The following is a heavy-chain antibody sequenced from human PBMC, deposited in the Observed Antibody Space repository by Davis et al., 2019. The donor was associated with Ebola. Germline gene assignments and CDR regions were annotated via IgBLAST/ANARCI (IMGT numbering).Heavy chain of an antibody. D-gene: IGHD3-10*02. CDR1: GGTFSSYT. V-gene: IGHV1-69*02. J-gene: IGHJ6*02. CDR3: ARSRGLFGEEAMDV. Sequence: AASVKVSCKASGGTFSSYTISWVRQAPGQGLEWMGRIIPTLGIANYAQKFQGRVTITADKSTSTAYMELSSLRSEDTAVYYCARSRGLFGEEAMDVWGQGTTVTVSS. CDR2: IIPTLGIA.